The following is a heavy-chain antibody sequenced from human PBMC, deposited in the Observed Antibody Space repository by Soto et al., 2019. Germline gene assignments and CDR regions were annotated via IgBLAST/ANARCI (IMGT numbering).Heavy chain of an antibody. CDR3: AHRAYFDSGKQFDY. CDR1: GFSLSTSGVG. V-gene: IGHV2-5*02. J-gene: IGHJ4*02. Sequence: QITLKESGPTLVKPTQTLTLTCTFSGFSLSTSGVGVGWIRRPPGKALEWLAIIYWDDEKRYSPSLKTRLTVTKDTSKHRVVLTMTNVDPVDTATYYCAHRAYFDSGKQFDYWGQGTLVSVSS. D-gene: IGHD3-10*01. CDR2: IYWDDEK.